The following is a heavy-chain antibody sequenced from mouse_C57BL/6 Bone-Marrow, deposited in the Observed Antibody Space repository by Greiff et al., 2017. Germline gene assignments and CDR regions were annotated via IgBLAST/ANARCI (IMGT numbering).Heavy chain of an antibody. V-gene: IGHV3-6*01. J-gene: IGHJ2*01. CDR2: ISYDGSN. D-gene: IGHD2-1*01. Sequence: EVQLQESGPGLVKPSQSLSLTCSVTGYSITSGYYWNWIRQFPGNKLEWMGYISYDGSNNYNPSLKNRISITRDTSKNQFFLKLNSVTTEDTATYYCARGAIYYGLDYWGQGTTLTVSS. CDR3: ARGAIYYGLDY. CDR1: GYSITSGYY.